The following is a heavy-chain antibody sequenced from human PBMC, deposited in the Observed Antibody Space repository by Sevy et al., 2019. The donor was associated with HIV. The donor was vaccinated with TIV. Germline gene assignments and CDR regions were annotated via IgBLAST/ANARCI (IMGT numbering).Heavy chain of an antibody. CDR3: ARGGITMVRGVKNWFDP. D-gene: IGHD3-10*01. J-gene: IGHJ5*02. CDR1: GFTFSSYA. Sequence: GGSLRLSCAASGFTFSSYAMHWVRQAPGKGLEWVAVISYDGSNKYYADSVKGRFTISRDNSKNTPYLQMNSLRAEDTAVYYCARGGITMVRGVKNWFDPWGQGTLVTVSS. V-gene: IGHV3-30-3*01. CDR2: ISYDGSNK.